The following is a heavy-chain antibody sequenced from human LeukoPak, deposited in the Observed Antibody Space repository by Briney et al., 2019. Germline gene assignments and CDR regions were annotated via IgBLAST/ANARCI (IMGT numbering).Heavy chain of an antibody. CDR3: ARGTPSGWLGAVY. J-gene: IGHJ4*02. CDR2: MNPNSGDT. CDR1: GYTFTSYY. Sequence: ASVKVSCKASGYTFTSYYMHWVRQATGQGLEWMGWMNPNSGDTGYAQKFQGRVTMTRDTSINTAYMELSSLTSDDTAVYYCARGTPSGWLGAVYWGQGTLVTVSS. V-gene: IGHV1-8*02. D-gene: IGHD6-19*01.